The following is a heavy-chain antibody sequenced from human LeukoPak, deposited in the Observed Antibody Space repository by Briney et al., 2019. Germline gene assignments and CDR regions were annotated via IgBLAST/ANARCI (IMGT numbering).Heavy chain of an antibody. D-gene: IGHD3-22*01. CDR2: INPNSGGT. J-gene: IGHJ4*02. V-gene: IGHV1-2*06. Sequence: ASVKVSCKASGYTFTGYYMHWVRQAPGQGLEWMGRINPNSGGTNCAQKFQGRVTMTRDTSISTAYMELSRLRSEDTAVYYCARDGKPTMIEYYFDYWGQGTLVTVSS. CDR3: ARDGKPTMIEYYFDY. CDR1: GYTFTGYY.